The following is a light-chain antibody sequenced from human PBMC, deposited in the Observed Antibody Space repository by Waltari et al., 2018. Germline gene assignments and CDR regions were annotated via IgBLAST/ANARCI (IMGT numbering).Light chain of an antibody. CDR3: QQSFSTPFT. Sequence: DIQMTQSPSSLSTSVGDRVTITCRASQSITRYLNWYRQKPGKAPELLIYATSSLQSGVPSRFSGSGSGTDFILTISSLQPEDFASYYCQQSFSTPFTFGPGTKVDIK. CDR2: ATS. J-gene: IGKJ3*01. V-gene: IGKV1-39*01. CDR1: QSITRY.